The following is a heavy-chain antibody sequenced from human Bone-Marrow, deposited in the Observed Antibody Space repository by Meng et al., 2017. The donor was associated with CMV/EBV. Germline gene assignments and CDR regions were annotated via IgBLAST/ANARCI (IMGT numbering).Heavy chain of an antibody. CDR3: ARHHYCSSTTCYTFDY. Sequence: SETLSLTCTVSGGSISSSSYYWGWIRQPPGKGLEWIGSIYYSGSTYYNPSLKSRVTISVDTSKNQFSLKLSSVTAADTAVYYCARHHYCSSTTCYTFDYWGQGTLVTVSS. J-gene: IGHJ4*02. CDR2: IYYSGST. CDR1: GGSISSSSYY. D-gene: IGHD2-2*02. V-gene: IGHV4-39*01.